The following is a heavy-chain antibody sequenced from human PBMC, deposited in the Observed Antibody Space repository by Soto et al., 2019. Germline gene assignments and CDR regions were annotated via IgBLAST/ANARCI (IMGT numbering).Heavy chain of an antibody. V-gene: IGHV4-39*01. D-gene: IGHD2-21*02. J-gene: IGHJ3*02. CDR2: VYYSGDT. CDR3: ARYVLFVVVTANLCVFDI. CDR1: GGSINSSRYY. Sequence: QLQLQESGPGLVKPSETLSLTCTVSGGSINSSRYYWGWIRQPPGKGLEWIGDVYYSGDTYYNPSLESRVTISVDSSKNQFSLKLISVTVADTAIYYCARYVLFVVVTANLCVFDIWGQGTMVTVSS.